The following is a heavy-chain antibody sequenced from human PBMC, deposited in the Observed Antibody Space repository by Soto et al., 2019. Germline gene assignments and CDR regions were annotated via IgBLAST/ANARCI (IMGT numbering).Heavy chain of an antibody. D-gene: IGHD3-16*01. Sequence: PGGSLRLSCGASGFTFSSYFVHWVRQDTGKGLEWVSYISTSSGYTNYADSVKGRFTISRDNAENSLYLQLSSLRAEDTTVYFCARGLRWPQFRFMGSPIAFDIWGQGTMVTVSS. CDR1: GFTFSSYF. CDR2: ISTSSGYT. V-gene: IGHV3-21*05. J-gene: IGHJ3*02. CDR3: ARGLRWPQFRFMGSPIAFDI.